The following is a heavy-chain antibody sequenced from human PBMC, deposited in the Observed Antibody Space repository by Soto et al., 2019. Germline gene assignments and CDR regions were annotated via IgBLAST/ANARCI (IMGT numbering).Heavy chain of an antibody. CDR3: ARRLAPVELDY. V-gene: IGHV4-59*12. CDR2: VYYSGYP. J-gene: IGHJ4*02. CDR1: GGSMSPYY. D-gene: IGHD6-19*01. Sequence: QVQLQESGPGLVKASETLSLTCTVSGGSMSPYYWSWIRQAPGVGLEWIAYVYYSGYPPYNPSLKSRATISVDPSTNPLSLRLTSVTAAATAVYYCARRLAPVELDYSGPGALVTVSS.